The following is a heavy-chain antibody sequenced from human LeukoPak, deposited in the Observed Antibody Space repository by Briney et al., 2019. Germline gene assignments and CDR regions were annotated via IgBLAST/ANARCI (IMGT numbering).Heavy chain of an antibody. CDR3: ARAIRGSAVDTGDR. D-gene: IGHD3-10*01. Sequence: GGPLSLSCAASGFTLSRYWLRWLRQAPGKGLEGVANIKDDGSEEYYVDSVKGRFTISRDNARNSLFLQMNSLTVEDTAVYYCARAIRGSAVDTGDRWGQGTLVTVSS. J-gene: IGHJ4*02. CDR2: IKDDGSEE. V-gene: IGHV3-7*01. CDR1: GFTLSRYW.